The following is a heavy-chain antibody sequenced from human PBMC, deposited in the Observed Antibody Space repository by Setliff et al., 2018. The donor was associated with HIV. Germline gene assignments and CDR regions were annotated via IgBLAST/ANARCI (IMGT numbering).Heavy chain of an antibody. D-gene: IGHD3-3*01. Sequence: PSETLSLTCAVSGGSISSHYWSWIRLPPGKGLEWIGTIYYNGNTNYNPSLKSRVAISVDTSKNLFSLTLTSGTPADTAVYYCARGIESFWSGYVRWGQGTLVTVSS. CDR3: ARGIESFWSGYVR. V-gene: IGHV4-59*11. J-gene: IGHJ4*02. CDR2: IYYNGNT. CDR1: GGSISSHY.